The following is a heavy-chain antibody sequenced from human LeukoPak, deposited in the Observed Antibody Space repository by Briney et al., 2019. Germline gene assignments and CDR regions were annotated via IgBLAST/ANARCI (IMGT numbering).Heavy chain of an antibody. Sequence: KPSETLSLTCAVYGWSFNDYYWNWIRQPPGKGLEWLGEINARGDTNYNPSLKSRVTISVDTSKNQFSLSLSSVSASDTAVYYCARGQVPAARGHNWFDPWGQGTLVTVSS. D-gene: IGHD2-2*01. V-gene: IGHV4-34*01. J-gene: IGHJ5*02. CDR1: GWSFNDYY. CDR3: ARGQVPAARGHNWFDP. CDR2: INARGDT.